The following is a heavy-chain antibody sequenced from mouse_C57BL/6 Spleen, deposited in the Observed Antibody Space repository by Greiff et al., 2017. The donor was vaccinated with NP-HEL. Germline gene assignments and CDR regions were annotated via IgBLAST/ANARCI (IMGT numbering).Heavy chain of an antibody. CDR1: GYAFSSYW. J-gene: IGHJ2*01. CDR3: SRAAYGSSYDYFDY. CDR2: IDPGDGDT. V-gene: IGHV1-80*01. D-gene: IGHD1-1*01. Sequence: VKLMESGAELVKPGASVKISCKASGYAFSSYWMNWVKQRPGKGLEWIGQIDPGDGDTDYNGKFKGKATLTADKSYSTAYMQLSSLTSEDSAVYFSSRAAYGSSYDYFDYWGQGTTLTVSS.